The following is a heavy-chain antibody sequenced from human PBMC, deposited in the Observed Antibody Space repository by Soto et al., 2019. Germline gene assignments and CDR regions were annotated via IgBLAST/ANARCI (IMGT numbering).Heavy chain of an antibody. D-gene: IGHD1-26*01. V-gene: IGHV1-3*04. CDR2: INIGNSKR. CDR3: ASADPLSSGNYFDY. J-gene: IGHJ4*02. CDR1: GYTFTNYA. Sequence: QVQLVQSGAEVKKPGASVKVSCKASGYTFTNYALHWVRQAPGQSLEWMGWINIGNSKRTYSQKFQGRLTFTGDISASTAYMELSILTSEDTALYCCASADPLSSGNYFDYWGQGTLVTVSS.